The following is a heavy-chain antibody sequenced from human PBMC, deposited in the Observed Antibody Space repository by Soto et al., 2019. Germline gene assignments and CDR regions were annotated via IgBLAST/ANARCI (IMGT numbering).Heavy chain of an antibody. D-gene: IGHD2-8*01. V-gene: IGHV1-46*01. Sequence: ASVKVSXKASGYTFTSYYMHLVRQAPGQGLEWMGIINPSGGSTSYAQKFQGRVTMTRDTCTSTVYMELSSLRYEDPAVYYCARDYCTNGVCDGGDAFDIWGQGRMVTVSS. CDR2: INPSGGST. CDR3: ARDYCTNGVCDGGDAFDI. J-gene: IGHJ3*02. CDR1: GYTFTSYY.